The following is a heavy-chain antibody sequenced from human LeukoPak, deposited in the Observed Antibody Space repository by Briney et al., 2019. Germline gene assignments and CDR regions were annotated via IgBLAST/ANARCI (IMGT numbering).Heavy chain of an antibody. CDR3: AREKTDSSGYSFKYYFDY. J-gene: IGHJ4*02. Sequence: TSETLSLTCTVSGDSISSGRYYWSWIRETAGKELEWIVHIYQSGSANYNSSLKSRVTISIDTSKNHFSLRLSSVTAADTAVYYCAREKTDSSGYSFKYYFDYWGQGTLVTVSS. D-gene: IGHD3-22*01. CDR2: IYQSGSA. CDR1: GDSISSGRYY. V-gene: IGHV4-61*10.